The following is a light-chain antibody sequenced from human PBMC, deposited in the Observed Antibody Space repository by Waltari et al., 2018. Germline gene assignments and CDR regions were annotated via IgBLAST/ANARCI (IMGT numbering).Light chain of an antibody. CDR1: QSVGTY. CDR2: DAS. J-gene: IGKJ2*01. CDR3: QQRSSWTPHT. V-gene: IGKV3-11*01. Sequence: EIVLTQSPATLSLSPGETATLSCTASQSVGTYLAWYQQQPGQAPRLLIYDASNRATGIPDRFRGSGSGTDFTLTIRSLEPEDFALYYCQQRSSWTPHTFGQGARLEIK.